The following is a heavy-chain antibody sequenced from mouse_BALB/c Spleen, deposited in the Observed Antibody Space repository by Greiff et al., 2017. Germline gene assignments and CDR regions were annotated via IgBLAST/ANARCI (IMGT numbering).Heavy chain of an antibody. CDR2: ISSGGSYT. D-gene: IGHD2-12*01. Sequence: EVQLVESGGGLVKPGGSLKLSCAASEFTFSSYAMSWVRQSPEKRLEWVAEISSGGSYTYYPDTVTGRFTISRDNAKNTLYLEMSSLRSEDTAMYYCARGYYYAMDYWGQGTSVTVSS. J-gene: IGHJ4*01. V-gene: IGHV5-9-4*01. CDR1: EFTFSSYA. CDR3: ARGYYYAMDY.